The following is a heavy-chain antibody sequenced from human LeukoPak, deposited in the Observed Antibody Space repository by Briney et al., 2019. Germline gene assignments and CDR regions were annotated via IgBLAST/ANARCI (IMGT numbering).Heavy chain of an antibody. D-gene: IGHD4-17*01. Sequence: GGSLRLSCAASGFTFSSYAMSWVRQAPGKGLEWVSAISGSGGSTYYADSVKGRFTISRDNSKNTLYLQMNSLRAEDTAVYYCARVVTVTTNLDAFDIWGQGTMVTVSS. V-gene: IGHV3-23*01. CDR2: ISGSGGST. CDR1: GFTFSSYA. CDR3: ARVVTVTTNLDAFDI. J-gene: IGHJ3*02.